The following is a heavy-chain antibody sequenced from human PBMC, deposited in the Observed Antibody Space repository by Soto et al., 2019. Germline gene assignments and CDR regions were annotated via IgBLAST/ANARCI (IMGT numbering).Heavy chain of an antibody. D-gene: IGHD3-22*01. J-gene: IGHJ4*02. Sequence: QVQLVQSGAEVKKPGSSLKVSCKASGGTFSSLAISWVRQAPGRGLEWMGGTIPNFGTANYAQKFQDRVTINADEYTTTAYMELSGLRSEDTAVYYCARGWCHSDSGCYYMYFEQWGQGTQVTVSS. CDR1: GGTFSSLA. V-gene: IGHV1-69*01. CDR2: TIPNFGTA. CDR3: ARGWCHSDSGCYYMYFEQ.